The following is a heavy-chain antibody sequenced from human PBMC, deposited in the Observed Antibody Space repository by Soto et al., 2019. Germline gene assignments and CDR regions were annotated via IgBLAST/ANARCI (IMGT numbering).Heavy chain of an antibody. J-gene: IGHJ4*02. D-gene: IGHD6-19*01. V-gene: IGHV4-39*01. Sequence: PSETLSLTCTVSGGSIRSSSYYWGWIRQPPGKGLEWIGSIYYSGSTYYNPSLKSRVTISVDTSKNQFSLKLSSVTAADTAVYYCARGSAEAGTAAIDHWGQGTLVTVSS. CDR3: ARGSAEAGTAAIDH. CDR1: GGSIRSSSYY. CDR2: IYYSGST.